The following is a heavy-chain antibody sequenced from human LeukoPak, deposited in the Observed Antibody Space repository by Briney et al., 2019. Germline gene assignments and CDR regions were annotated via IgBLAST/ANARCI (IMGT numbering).Heavy chain of an antibody. V-gene: IGHV5-51*01. CDR2: IYPGDSDT. CDR1: GYHFTSYW. CDR3: ARPAEYCSGGSCYSTLSFDY. Sequence: GEALKISCKGSGYHFTSYWIGWGRQMPGKGLEWMGIIYPGDSDTRYSPSFQGQVTISADKSISTAYLQWSSLKASGTAMYYCARPAEYCSGGSCYSTLSFDYWGQGTLVTVSS. J-gene: IGHJ4*02. D-gene: IGHD2-15*01.